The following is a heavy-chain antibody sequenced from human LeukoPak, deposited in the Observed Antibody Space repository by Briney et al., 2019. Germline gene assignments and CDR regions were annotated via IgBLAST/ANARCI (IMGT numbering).Heavy chain of an antibody. D-gene: IGHD2-15*01. CDR3: AREGSYMGRMGGPMDV. CDR2: INPNSGGT. CDR1: GYTFTGYY. J-gene: IGHJ6*03. Sequence: GASVKVSCKASGYTFTGYYMHWVRQAPGQGLEWMGWINPNSGGTNYAQKFQGRVTMTRDTSISTAYMELSRLRSDDTAVYYCAREGSYMGRMGGPMDVWGKGTTVTVSS. V-gene: IGHV1-2*02.